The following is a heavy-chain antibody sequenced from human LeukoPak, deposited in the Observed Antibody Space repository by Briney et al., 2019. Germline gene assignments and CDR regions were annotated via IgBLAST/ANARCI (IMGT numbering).Heavy chain of an antibody. CDR3: AREGGAYGGIDY. Sequence: PGGSLRLSCAASGFTFSDYFMSWVRQAPGKGLEWVSVIYSGGSTYYADSVKGRFTISRDNSKNTLYLQMNSLRAEDTAVYYCAREGGAYGGIDYWGQGTLVTVSS. V-gene: IGHV3-53*01. CDR1: GFTFSDYF. J-gene: IGHJ4*02. D-gene: IGHD4-23*01. CDR2: IYSGGST.